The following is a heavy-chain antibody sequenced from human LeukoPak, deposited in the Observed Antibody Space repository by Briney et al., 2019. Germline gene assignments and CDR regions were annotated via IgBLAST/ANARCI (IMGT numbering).Heavy chain of an antibody. Sequence: GASVKVSCKASGYTFTSYGITWVRQAPGQGLEWMGWISTYNGNTNYAQNLQGRVTMTTDTSTSTAYMELRSLRSDDTAVYCCARGRGSTSRYWGQGTLVTVSS. CDR3: ARGRGSTSRY. V-gene: IGHV1-18*01. CDR1: GYTFTSYG. J-gene: IGHJ4*02. D-gene: IGHD5-12*01. CDR2: ISTYNGNT.